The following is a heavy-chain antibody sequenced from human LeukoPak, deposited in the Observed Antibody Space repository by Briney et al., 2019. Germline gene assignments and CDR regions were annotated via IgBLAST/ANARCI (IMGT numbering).Heavy chain of an antibody. CDR1: GFTFNSYA. CDR3: AKGLPYYYDSSAYCPFDY. D-gene: IGHD3-22*01. V-gene: IGHV3-23*01. Sequence: GGSLRLSCAASGFTFNSYAMSWVRQAPGKGLEWVSAISGSGGSTYYGDSVKGRFTISRDNSKNTLYLQMNSLRAEDTAVYYCAKGLPYYYDSSAYCPFDYWGQGTLVTVSS. J-gene: IGHJ4*02. CDR2: ISGSGGST.